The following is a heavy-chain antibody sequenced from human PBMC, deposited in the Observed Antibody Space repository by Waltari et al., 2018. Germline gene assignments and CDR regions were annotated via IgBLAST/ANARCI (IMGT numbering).Heavy chain of an antibody. V-gene: IGHV3-21*01. CDR1: GFTFSSHA. J-gene: IGHJ4*02. Sequence: EVQLLESGGDLVQPGDSLRLSCVASGFTFSSHAMSWVRQAPGKGLEWVSSISSSSSYIYYADSVKGRFTISRDNAKNSLYLQMNSVRAEDTAVYYCARDQDQLGIFDYWGQGTLVTVSS. CDR2: ISSSSSYI. D-gene: IGHD7-27*01. CDR3: ARDQDQLGIFDY.